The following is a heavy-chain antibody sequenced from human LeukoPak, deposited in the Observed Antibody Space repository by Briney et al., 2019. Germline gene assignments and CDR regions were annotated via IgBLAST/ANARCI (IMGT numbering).Heavy chain of an antibody. Sequence: ASVKVSCKASGGTFSSYAISWVRQAPGQGLEWTGRIIPIFGIANYAQKFQGRVTITADKSTSTAYMELSSLRSEDTAVYYCASGLKTVTLDYWGQGTLVTVSS. V-gene: IGHV1-69*04. D-gene: IGHD4-17*01. J-gene: IGHJ4*02. CDR3: ASGLKTVTLDY. CDR2: IIPIFGIA. CDR1: GGTFSSYA.